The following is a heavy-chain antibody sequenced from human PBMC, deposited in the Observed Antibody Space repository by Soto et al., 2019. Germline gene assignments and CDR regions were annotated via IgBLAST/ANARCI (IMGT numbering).Heavy chain of an antibody. D-gene: IGHD1-26*01. CDR2: INHSGST. J-gene: IGHJ4*02. CDR3: ARGRRWELLPTYFDY. Sequence: QVQLQQWGAGLLKPSETLSLTCAVYGGSFSGYYWSWIRQPPGKGLEWIGEINHSGSTNYNPSLTSRVTISVDTSKNQFSLKLSSVTAADTAVYYCARGRRWELLPTYFDYWGQGTLVTVSS. CDR1: GGSFSGYY. V-gene: IGHV4-34*01.